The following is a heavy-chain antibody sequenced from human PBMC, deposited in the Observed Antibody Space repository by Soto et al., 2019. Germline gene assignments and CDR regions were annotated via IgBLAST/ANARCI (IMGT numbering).Heavy chain of an antibody. Sequence: QVQLVESGGGVVQPGRSLRLSCAASGFTFSSYGMHWVRQAPGKGLEWVAVIWYDGSNKYYADSVKGRFTISRDNSKNTLYLQMNSLRAEDTAVYYCARRYCSGGSCYSGGFYYFDYWGQGTLVTVSS. CDR1: GFTFSSYG. CDR2: IWYDGSNK. D-gene: IGHD2-15*01. CDR3: ARRYCSGGSCYSGGFYYFDY. V-gene: IGHV3-33*01. J-gene: IGHJ4*02.